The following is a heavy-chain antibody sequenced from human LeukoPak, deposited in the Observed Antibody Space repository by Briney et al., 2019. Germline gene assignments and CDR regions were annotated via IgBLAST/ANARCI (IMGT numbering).Heavy chain of an antibody. V-gene: IGHV1-18*04. D-gene: IGHD2-2*02. Sequence: GASVKVSCKTSGYTFTSYGISWGRQAPGQGLEWMAWISANNGDTNYAQKVQGRVVLSTDTSTNTAYMELRYLMFDDTAVYYCATGYRHDYWGQGTLVIVSS. J-gene: IGHJ4*02. CDR1: GYTFTSYG. CDR3: ATGYRHDY. CDR2: ISANNGDT.